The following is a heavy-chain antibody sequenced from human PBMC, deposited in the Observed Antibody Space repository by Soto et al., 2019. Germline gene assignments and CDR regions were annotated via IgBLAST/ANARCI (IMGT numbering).Heavy chain of an antibody. Sequence: SETLSLTCTVSGGSISSSSYYWGWIRQPPGKGLEWIGSIYYSGSTYYNPSLKSRVTISVDTSKNQFSLKLSSVTAADTAVYYCASLEYRMGEVDVWGQGTTVTV. CDR3: ASLEYRMGEVDV. V-gene: IGHV4-39*01. D-gene: IGHD2-2*01. J-gene: IGHJ6*02. CDR1: GGSISSSSYY. CDR2: IYYSGST.